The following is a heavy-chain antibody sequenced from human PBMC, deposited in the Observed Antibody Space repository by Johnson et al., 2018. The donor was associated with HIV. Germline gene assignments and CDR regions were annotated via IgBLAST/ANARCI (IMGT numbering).Heavy chain of an antibody. CDR3: AKSIAAAGTNAFDI. CDR1: GFTFSDCY. J-gene: IGHJ3*02. CDR2: ISSSGLTI. V-gene: IGHV3-11*04. Sequence: QVQLVESGGGLVQPGGSLRLSCAASGFTFSDCYMSWLRQAPGKGLEWVSYISSSGLTIYYADSVKGRFTISRDNSKNTLYLQMNSLRAEDTAVYYCAKSIAAAGTNAFDIWGQGTMVTVSS. D-gene: IGHD6-13*01.